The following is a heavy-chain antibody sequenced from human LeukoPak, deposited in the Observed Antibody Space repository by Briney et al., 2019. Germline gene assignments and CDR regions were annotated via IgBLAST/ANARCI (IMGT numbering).Heavy chain of an antibody. CDR1: GFTFSSYG. Sequence: SGGSLRLSCAASGFTFSSYGMHWVRQAPGKGLEWVAVISYDGSNKYYADSVKGRFTISRDNSKNTLYLQMNSLRAEDTAVYYCARGDDFWSGYSIDYWGQGTLVTVSS. D-gene: IGHD3-3*01. V-gene: IGHV3-30*03. CDR2: ISYDGSNK. J-gene: IGHJ4*02. CDR3: ARGDDFWSGYSIDY.